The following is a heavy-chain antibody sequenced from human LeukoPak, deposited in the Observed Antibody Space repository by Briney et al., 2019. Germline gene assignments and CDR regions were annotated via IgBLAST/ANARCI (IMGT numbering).Heavy chain of an antibody. D-gene: IGHD3-10*01. CDR1: GYTFSSYG. J-gene: IGHJ4*02. CDR2: ISAYNGNT. CDR3: ARDYFGTPPLDY. Sequence: ASVKVSCKASGYTFSSYGFSWVRQAPGQGLEWMGWISAYNGNTNYAQKLQGRVAMTTDISTSTAYMELRSLRSDDTAVYYCARDYFGTPPLDYWGQGTLVTVSS. V-gene: IGHV1-18*01.